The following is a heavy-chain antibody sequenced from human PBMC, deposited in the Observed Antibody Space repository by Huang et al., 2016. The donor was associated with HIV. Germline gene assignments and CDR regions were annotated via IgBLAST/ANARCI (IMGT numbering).Heavy chain of an antibody. V-gene: IGHV4-39*01. CDR3: ARQGGDGTSISCYLSCFDP. D-gene: IGHD2-2*01. CDR2: IHHSVTA. J-gene: IGHJ5*02. CDR1: DGSVSSRNYY. Sequence: QLQLQESGPGLVKPSQNLSLTCTVFDGSVSSRNYYWAWIRQTPGQGLEWIGSIHHSVTAYYNLSLKSRVSMIVDKSKHQCSLQVTSATAADSAIYDCARQGGDGTSISCYLSCFDPWGQGTLVTVSS.